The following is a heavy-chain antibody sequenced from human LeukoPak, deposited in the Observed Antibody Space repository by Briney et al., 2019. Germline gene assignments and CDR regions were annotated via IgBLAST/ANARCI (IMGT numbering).Heavy chain of an antibody. CDR1: GFTFSSYA. Sequence: GGSLRLSCAASGFTFSSYAMHWVRQAPGKGLEWVAVISYDGSNKCYADSVKGRFTISRDNSKNTLYLQMNSLRAEDTAVYYCARGSVAGNDYYYYYGMDVWGQGTTVTVSS. D-gene: IGHD6-19*01. CDR3: ARGSVAGNDYYYYYGMDV. V-gene: IGHV3-30-3*01. J-gene: IGHJ6*02. CDR2: ISYDGSNK.